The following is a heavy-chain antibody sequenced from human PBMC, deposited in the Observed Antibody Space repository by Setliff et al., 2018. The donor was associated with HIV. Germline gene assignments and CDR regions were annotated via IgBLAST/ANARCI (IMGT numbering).Heavy chain of an antibody. CDR3: ARDRAYASFDY. V-gene: IGHV3-7*03. J-gene: IGHJ4*02. CDR1: GFTFTISW. D-gene: IGHD3-16*01. CDR2: INPDGSHR. Sequence: PWGSLRLSCAASGFTFTISWMNWVRQAPGKGLEWVANINPDGSHRDYVDSVKGRFTISRDNAKNSLYLQMNSLRAEDTAVYYCARDRAYASFDYWGQGALVTVSS.